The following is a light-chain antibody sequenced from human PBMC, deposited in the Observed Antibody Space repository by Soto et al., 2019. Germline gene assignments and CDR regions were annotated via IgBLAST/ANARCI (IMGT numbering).Light chain of an antibody. CDR1: QSVLYSSNNKNY. J-gene: IGKJ1*01. CDR3: QQYYSTPTWT. CDR2: WAS. Sequence: DIVMTQSPDSLAVSLGERATINCKSSQSVLYSSNNKNYLAWYQQKPGQPPKLLLYWASTRESGVPDRFSGSGSGTDFTLTISSLQAEDVAVYYCQQYYSTPTWTFGQGTKVDIK. V-gene: IGKV4-1*01.